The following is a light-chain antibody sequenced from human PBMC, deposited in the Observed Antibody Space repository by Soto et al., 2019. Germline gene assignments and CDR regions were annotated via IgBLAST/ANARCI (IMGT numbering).Light chain of an antibody. Sequence: KGITRAQATLPVSSGEIASPSCRASQSVSSNLAWYQQKPGQAPRLLIYGASTRATGIPARFSGSGSGTEFTLTFSRLPSEDFAVYYCQQYINLWTVGQGTKVDI. CDR1: QSVSSN. V-gene: IGKV3-15*01. CDR2: GAS. J-gene: IGKJ1*01. CDR3: QQYINLWT.